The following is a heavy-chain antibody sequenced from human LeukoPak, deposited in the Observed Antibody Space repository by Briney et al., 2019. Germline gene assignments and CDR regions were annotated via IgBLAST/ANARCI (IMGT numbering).Heavy chain of an antibody. CDR1: GGSISSYY. J-gene: IGHJ5*02. D-gene: IGHD3-10*01. CDR2: IYYSGST. V-gene: IGHV4-59*08. Sequence: SETLSLTCTVSGGSISSYYWSWIRQPPGKGLEWIGYIYYSGSTNYNPSLKSRVTISVDTSKNQFSLNLSSVTAADTAVYYCARSRRWFGYQCRFDPWGQGTLVTVSS. CDR3: ARSRRWFGYQCRFDP.